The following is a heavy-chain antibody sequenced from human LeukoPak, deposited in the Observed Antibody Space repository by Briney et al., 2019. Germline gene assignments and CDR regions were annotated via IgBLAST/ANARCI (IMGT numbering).Heavy chain of an antibody. Sequence: PSETLSLTCTVSGGSISSGDYYWSWIRQPPGKGLEWIGYIYYSGSTYYNPSLKSRVTISVDTSKTQFSLKLSSVTAADTAVYYCARAADYYDSSGYSHWGQGTLVTVSS. CDR2: IYYSGST. V-gene: IGHV4-30-4*08. D-gene: IGHD3-22*01. CDR1: GGSISSGDYY. J-gene: IGHJ4*02. CDR3: ARAADYYDSSGYSH.